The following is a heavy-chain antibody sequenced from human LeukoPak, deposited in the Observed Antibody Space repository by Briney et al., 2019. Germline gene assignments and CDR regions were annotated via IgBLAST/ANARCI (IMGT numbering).Heavy chain of an antibody. CDR2: ISGSGGST. CDR3: AKLPSIAVAGTNQY. J-gene: IGHJ4*02. D-gene: IGHD6-19*01. CDR1: GFTFSSYA. Sequence: GGSLSLSCAASGFTFSSYAMSWVRQAPGKGLEWVSAISGSGGSTYYADSVKGRFTISRDNSKNTLYLQMNSLRAEDTAVYYCAKLPSIAVAGTNQYWGQGTLVTVSS. V-gene: IGHV3-23*01.